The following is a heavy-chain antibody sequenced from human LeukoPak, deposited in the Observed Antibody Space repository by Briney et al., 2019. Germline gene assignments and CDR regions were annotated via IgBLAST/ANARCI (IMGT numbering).Heavy chain of an antibody. CDR2: ISGGGAGT. Sequence: GGSLRLSCEASGFTFGSYVMYWVRQAPGKGLEWVSTISGGGAGTHYAESVKGRFTISRDNSKNTLYLQMNRLRAKHTAVYYCTKAANNYDTSGDYPFDAFDLWGQGTMVTVSS. CDR1: GFTFGSYV. D-gene: IGHD3-22*01. CDR3: TKAANNYDTSGDYPFDAFDL. V-gene: IGHV3-23*01. J-gene: IGHJ3*01.